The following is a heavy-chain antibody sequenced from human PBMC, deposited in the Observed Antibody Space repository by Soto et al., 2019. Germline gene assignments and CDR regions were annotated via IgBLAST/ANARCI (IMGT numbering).Heavy chain of an antibody. Sequence: QVQLVQSGAEVKKPGASVKVSCKASGYTFTSYGISWVRQAPGQGLEWMGWISAYNGNTNYAQKLQGRVTMTTDTSTSTAYMELRSLRSDDTAVYYCARDLGGSRACSSTSCYTGTFGYWGQGTLVTVCS. J-gene: IGHJ4*02. V-gene: IGHV1-18*01. D-gene: IGHD2-2*02. CDR3: ARDLGGSRACSSTSCYTGTFGY. CDR2: ISAYNGNT. CDR1: GYTFTSYG.